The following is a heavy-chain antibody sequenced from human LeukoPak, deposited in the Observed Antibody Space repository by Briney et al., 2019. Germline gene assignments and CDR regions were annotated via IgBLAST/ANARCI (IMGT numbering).Heavy chain of an antibody. V-gene: IGHV3-23*01. CDR3: AKGQMATILGFDS. CDR1: GFMFSNYA. Sequence: PGGSLRLSCAASGFMFSNYAMSWVRQAPGRGLEWVSAVKTSAGDTYYADSVRGRFTISRDNSKSTVYLQMNSLRAEDSALYYCAKGQMATILGFDSWGRGALVTVSS. J-gene: IGHJ4*02. D-gene: IGHD5-24*01. CDR2: VKTSAGDT.